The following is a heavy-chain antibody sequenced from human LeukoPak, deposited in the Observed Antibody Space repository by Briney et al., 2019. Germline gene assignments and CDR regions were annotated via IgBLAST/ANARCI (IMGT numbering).Heavy chain of an antibody. CDR1: GGSISSGYY. CDR2: IYHSGST. D-gene: IGHD5-18*01. V-gene: IGHV4-38-2*02. Sequence: SQTLSLTCTVSGGSISSGYYWGWIRQPPGKGLEWIGSIYHSGSTYYNPSLKSRVTISVDTSKNQFSLKLSSVTAADTAVYYCARNSYTYGLNWFDPWGQGTLVTVSS. J-gene: IGHJ5*02. CDR3: ARNSYTYGLNWFDP.